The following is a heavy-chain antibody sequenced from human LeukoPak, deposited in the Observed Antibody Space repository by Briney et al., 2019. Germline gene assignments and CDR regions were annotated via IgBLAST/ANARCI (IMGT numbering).Heavy chain of an antibody. CDR2: IYTSGST. D-gene: IGHD3-22*01. Sequence: PSETLSLTCTVSGGSISSYYWSWIRQPPGKGLEWIGYIYTSGSTNYNPSLKSRVTISVDTSKNQFSLKLSSVTAADTAVYYCARRDYYDSSGYSFAFDIWRQGTMVTVSS. J-gene: IGHJ3*02. CDR1: GGSISSYY. V-gene: IGHV4-4*09. CDR3: ARRDYYDSSGYSFAFDI.